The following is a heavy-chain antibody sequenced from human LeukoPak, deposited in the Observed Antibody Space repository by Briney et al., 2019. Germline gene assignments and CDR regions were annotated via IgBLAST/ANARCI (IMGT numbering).Heavy chain of an antibody. Sequence: GGSLRLSCAASGFTFSSYAMSWVRQAPGKGLEWVSAISGSGGSTYYADSVKGRFTISRDNSKNTLYLQMNSLRAEDTAVYYCAIGEVFDYYYMDVWGKGTTVTVSS. D-gene: IGHD3-3*01. CDR1: GFTFSSYA. CDR2: ISGSGGST. J-gene: IGHJ6*03. V-gene: IGHV3-23*01. CDR3: AIGEVFDYYYMDV.